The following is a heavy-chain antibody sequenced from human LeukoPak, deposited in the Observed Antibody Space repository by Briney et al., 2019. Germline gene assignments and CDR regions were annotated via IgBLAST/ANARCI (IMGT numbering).Heavy chain of an antibody. CDR1: GGSISSYY. J-gene: IGHJ4*02. D-gene: IGHD2-15*01. CDR2: IYYSGST. Sequence: SETLSLTCTVSGGSISSYYWGWIREPPGKGLEWIGSIYYSGSTYYNPSLKSRVTISVDTSKNQFSLKLSSVTAADTAVYYCARPVGYCSGGSCYSDVYYFDYWGQGTLVTVSS. V-gene: IGHV4-39*01. CDR3: ARPVGYCSGGSCYSDVYYFDY.